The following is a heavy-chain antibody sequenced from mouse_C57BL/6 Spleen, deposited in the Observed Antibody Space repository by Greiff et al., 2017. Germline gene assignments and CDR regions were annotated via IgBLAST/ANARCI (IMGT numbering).Heavy chain of an antibody. Sequence: EVQGVESGGGLVKPGGSLKLSCAASGFTFSSYAMSWVRQTPEKRLEWVATISDGGSYTYYPDNVKGRFTISRDNAKNNLYLQMSHLKSEDTAMYYCARDGEPLDVWGTGTTVTVSS. V-gene: IGHV5-4*01. J-gene: IGHJ1*03. CDR3: ARDGEPLDV. CDR1: GFTFSSYA. CDR2: ISDGGSYT.